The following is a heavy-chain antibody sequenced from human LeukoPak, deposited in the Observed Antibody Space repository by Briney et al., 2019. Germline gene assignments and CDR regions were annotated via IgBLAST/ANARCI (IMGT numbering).Heavy chain of an antibody. V-gene: IGHV4-38-2*02. CDR2: IYHSGST. D-gene: IGHD4-17*01. CDR1: GYSISSGYY. J-gene: IGHJ3*02. CDR3: AREESGATASFFDI. Sequence: SDPLSLTCTVSGYSISSGYYWGWIRQPPGKGLEWIGSIYHSGSTYYNPSLKSRVTISVDTSKNQFSLKLSSVTAADTAVYYCAREESGATASFFDIWGQGTMVTVSS.